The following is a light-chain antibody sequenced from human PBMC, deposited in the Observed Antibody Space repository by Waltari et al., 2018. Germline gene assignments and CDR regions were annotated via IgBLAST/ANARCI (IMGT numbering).Light chain of an antibody. V-gene: IGLV5-45*03. Sequence: QAVLTQPSSLSASPGASASLTCTLRSGINVGNYRIYWYQQKPGSPPQYLLRYKSDSKSDADKNQGSGVPSRFSGSKDVSANAGILLISGLQSEDEADYYCMIWHSSAWVFGGGTKLTVL. CDR2: YKSDSKSDADK. J-gene: IGLJ3*02. CDR1: SGINVGNYR. CDR3: MIWHSSAWV.